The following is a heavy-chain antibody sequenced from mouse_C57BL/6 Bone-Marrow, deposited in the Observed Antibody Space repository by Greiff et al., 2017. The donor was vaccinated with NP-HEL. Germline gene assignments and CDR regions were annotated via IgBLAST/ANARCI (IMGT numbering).Heavy chain of an antibody. D-gene: IGHD2-4*01. Sequence: EVQLQQSGPGLVKPSQSLSLTCSVTGYSITSGYYWNWIRQFPGNKLEWMGYISYDGSNNYNPSLKNRISITRDTSKNQFFLKLNSVTTEDTATYYCAREGGLRYFDYWGQGTTLTVSS. CDR1: GYSITSGYY. CDR3: AREGGLRYFDY. CDR2: ISYDGSN. V-gene: IGHV3-6*01. J-gene: IGHJ2*01.